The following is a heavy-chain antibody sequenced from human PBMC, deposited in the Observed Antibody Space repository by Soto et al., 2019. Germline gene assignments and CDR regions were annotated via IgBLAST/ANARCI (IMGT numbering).Heavy chain of an antibody. J-gene: IGHJ4*02. CDR1: GGSISSSSYY. D-gene: IGHD6-19*01. Sequence: SETLSLTCTVSGGSISSSSYYWGWIRQPPGKGLEWIGSIYYSGSTYYNPSLKSRVTISVDTSKNQFSLKLSSVTAADTAVYYCARADSSGWSLNFDYWGQGTLVTVSS. CDR3: ARADSSGWSLNFDY. CDR2: IYYSGST. V-gene: IGHV4-39*01.